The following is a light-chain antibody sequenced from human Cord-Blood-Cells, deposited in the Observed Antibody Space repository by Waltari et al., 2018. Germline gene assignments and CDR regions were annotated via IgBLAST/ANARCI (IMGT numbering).Light chain of an antibody. Sequence: EIVLTQSPGTLSLSPGERATPSCRASQRVSSSYLAWYQQKPGQAPRLLIYGASSRATGIPDRFSGSGSGTDFTLTISRLEPEDFAVYYCQQYGSSPPWTFGQGTKVEIK. CDR1: QRVSSSY. J-gene: IGKJ1*01. CDR2: GAS. CDR3: QQYGSSPPWT. V-gene: IGKV3-20*01.